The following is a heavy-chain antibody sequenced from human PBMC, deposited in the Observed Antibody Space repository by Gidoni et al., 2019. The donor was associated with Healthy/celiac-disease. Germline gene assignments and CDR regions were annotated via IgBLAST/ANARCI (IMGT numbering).Heavy chain of an antibody. J-gene: IGHJ4*02. Sequence: QVQLQESGPGLVKPSQTLSLTCTVSGGSISSGSYYWSWIRQPAGKGLEWFGRIYTSGSTNYNPSLKSRVTISVDKSKNQFSLKLSSVTAADTAVYYCARDPGIAARPDYWGQGTLVTVSS. V-gene: IGHV4-61*02. CDR3: ARDPGIAARPDY. D-gene: IGHD6-6*01. CDR2: IYTSGST. CDR1: GGSISSGSYY.